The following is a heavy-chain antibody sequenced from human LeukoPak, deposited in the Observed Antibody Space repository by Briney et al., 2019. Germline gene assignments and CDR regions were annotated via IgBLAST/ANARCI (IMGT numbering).Heavy chain of an antibody. V-gene: IGHV1-2*02. J-gene: IGHJ6*03. D-gene: IGHD3-10*01. CDR3: ARGGSGSSGYMDV. CDR1: GYTFTGYY. Sequence: ASVKVSCKASGYTFTGYYMHWVRQAPGQGLEWMGWINPNSGGTNFVQMLQGRVTMTTDTSSSTAYMELRSLRSDDTAVYYCARGGSGSSGYMDVWGKGTTVTVSS. CDR2: INPNSGGT.